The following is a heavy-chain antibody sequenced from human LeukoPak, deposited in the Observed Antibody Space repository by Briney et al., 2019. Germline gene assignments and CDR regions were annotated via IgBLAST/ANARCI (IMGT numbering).Heavy chain of an antibody. Sequence: ASVKVSCKASGYTFTSHDISWVRQAPGQGLEWMGWISAYNGNTNYAQKLQGRVTMTTDTSTNTAYMNLRSLRSDDTAVYCCARERGSYYFFDYWGQGTLVTVSS. J-gene: IGHJ4*02. D-gene: IGHD1-26*01. CDR3: ARERGSYYFFDY. V-gene: IGHV1-18*01. CDR1: GYTFTSHD. CDR2: ISAYNGNT.